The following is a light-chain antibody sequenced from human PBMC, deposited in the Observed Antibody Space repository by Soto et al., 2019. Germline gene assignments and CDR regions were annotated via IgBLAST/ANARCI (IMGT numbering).Light chain of an antibody. CDR3: SSYAGSNNLV. CDR2: DVT. CDR1: SRNVDDYNY. V-gene: IGLV2-8*01. J-gene: IGLJ3*02. Sequence: QSVLTQPPSASGSPGQSVTISCTGTSRNVDDYNYVSWYQQYPGKAPKLMIYDVTKRPSGVPDRFSGSKSGNTASLTVSGLQVEDEADYYCSSYAGSNNLVFGGGTKLTVL.